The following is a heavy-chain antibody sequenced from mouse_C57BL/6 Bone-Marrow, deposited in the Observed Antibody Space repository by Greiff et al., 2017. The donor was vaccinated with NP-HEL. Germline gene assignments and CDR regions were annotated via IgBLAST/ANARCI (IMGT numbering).Heavy chain of an antibody. CDR2: IYPRSGNT. V-gene: IGHV1-81*01. J-gene: IGHJ4*01. D-gene: IGHD2-5*01. CDR3: ARYSNYAMDY. CDR1: GYTFTSYG. Sequence: QVQLKQSGAELARPGASEKLSCKASGYTFTSYGISWVKQRTGQGLEWIGEIYPRSGNTYYNEKFKGKATLTADKSSSTAYMELRSLTSEDSAVYFCARYSNYAMDYWGQGTSVTVSS.